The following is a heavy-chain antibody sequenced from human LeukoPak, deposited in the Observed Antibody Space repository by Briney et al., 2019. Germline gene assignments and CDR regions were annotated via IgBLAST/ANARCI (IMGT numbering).Heavy chain of an antibody. CDR1: GDSISTYY. J-gene: IGHJ5*02. D-gene: IGHD6-19*01. Sequence: KASETLSLTRTVSGDSISTYYWSWIRQPPGKGLEWSGCICNSGGTNYNPSLKSRVTISVDTSKNQFSLNLSSVTAADTAVYYCAKTGRPNNSGWYRWFDPWGQGTLVTVSS. V-gene: IGHV4-4*09. CDR2: ICNSGGT. CDR3: AKTGRPNNSGWYRWFDP.